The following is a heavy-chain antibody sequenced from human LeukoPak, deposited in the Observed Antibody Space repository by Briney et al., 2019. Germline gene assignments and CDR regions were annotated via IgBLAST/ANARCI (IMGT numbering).Heavy chain of an antibody. CDR1: GFTFSSYA. V-gene: IGHV3-30-3*01. J-gene: IGHJ4*02. CDR3: ARDQEMGATIDAYLDY. D-gene: IGHD1-26*01. Sequence: LPGGSLRLSCAASGFTFSSYAMHWVRQAPGKGLEWVAVISYDGSNKYYADSVKGRFTISRDNSKNTLYLQMNSLRAEDTAVYYCARDQEMGATIDAYLDYWGQGTLVTVSS. CDR2: ISYDGSNK.